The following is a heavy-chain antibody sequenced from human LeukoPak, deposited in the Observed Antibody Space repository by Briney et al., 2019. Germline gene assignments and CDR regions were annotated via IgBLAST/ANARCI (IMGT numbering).Heavy chain of an antibody. D-gene: IGHD2-2*01. CDR3: AKLGVPAAKAFNWFDP. V-gene: IGHV3-30*18. Sequence: GGSLRLSCAASGFTFSSYGMHWVRQAPGKGLEWVAVISYDGSNKYYADSVKGRFTISRDNSKNTLYLQMNSLRAEDTAVYYCAKLGVPAAKAFNWFDPWGQGTLVTVSS. J-gene: IGHJ5*02. CDR2: ISYDGSNK. CDR1: GFTFSSYG.